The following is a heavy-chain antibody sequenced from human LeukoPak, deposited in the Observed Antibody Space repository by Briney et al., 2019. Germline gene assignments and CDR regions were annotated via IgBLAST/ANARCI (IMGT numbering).Heavy chain of an antibody. D-gene: IGHD6-19*01. CDR2: ISYDGSSE. Sequence: PGGSLRLSCAASGSSFNTYVMHWVRQAPGKGLEWVTVISYDGSSEYSADSVKGRFTISRDNSKKTLYLQMSSLRVEDTAVYYCARGEQWLVRGAFDYWGQGTLVTVSS. CDR3: ARGEQWLVRGAFDY. CDR1: GSSFNTYV. J-gene: IGHJ4*02. V-gene: IGHV3-30*03.